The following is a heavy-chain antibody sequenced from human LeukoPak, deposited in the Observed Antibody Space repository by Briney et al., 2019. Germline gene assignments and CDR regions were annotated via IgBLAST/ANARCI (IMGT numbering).Heavy chain of an antibody. Sequence: PSETLSLTCAVYGGSFSGYYWSWIRQPPGKGLEWIGEINHSGSTNYNPSLKSRVTISVDTSKNQFSLKLSSVTAADTAVYYCARVHRPTNWFDPWGQGTLVTVSS. CDR2: INHSGST. J-gene: IGHJ5*02. V-gene: IGHV4-34*01. CDR1: GGSFSGYY. CDR3: ARVHRPTNWFDP.